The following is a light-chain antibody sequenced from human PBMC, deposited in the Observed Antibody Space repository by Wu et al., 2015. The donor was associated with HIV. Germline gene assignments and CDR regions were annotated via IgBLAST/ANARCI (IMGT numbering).Light chain of an antibody. V-gene: IGKV3-20*01. CDR3: QQYGSSTIA. CDR1: QSVSSY. J-gene: IGKJ5*01. CDR2: DAS. Sequence: IVLTQSPATLSLSPGERATLSCRASQSVSSYLAWYQQKPGQAPRLLIYDASSRDTGIPDRFSGSGSGTDFTLTISRLEPEDFVVYYCQQYGSSTIAFGQGTRLEIK.